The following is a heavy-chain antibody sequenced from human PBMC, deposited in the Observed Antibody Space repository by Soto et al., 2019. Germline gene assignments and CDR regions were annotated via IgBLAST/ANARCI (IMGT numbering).Heavy chain of an antibody. D-gene: IGHD4-17*01. CDR3: AADYLRHNSLNGYYYSYGMDV. CDR2: IGSNGADK. J-gene: IGHJ6*02. Sequence: GGSLRLSCAASGFTFSSYWMSWVRRAPGKGLEWVSTIGSNGADKQYADFVKGRFTVSRDSSKSTLSLQMNSLRAEDTAVYYCAADYLRHNSLNGYYYSYGMDVWGQGTTVTVSS. V-gene: IGHV3-23*01. CDR1: GFTFSSYW.